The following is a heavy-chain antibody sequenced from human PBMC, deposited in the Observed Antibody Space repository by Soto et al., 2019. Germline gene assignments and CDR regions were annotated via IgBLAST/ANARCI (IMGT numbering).Heavy chain of an antibody. CDR1: GGSFSGYY. CDR3: ARGRSARPVSYWPQRGPDAFDI. V-gene: IGHV4-34*01. D-gene: IGHD6-6*01. J-gene: IGHJ3*02. CDR2: INHSGST. Sequence: QVQLQQWGAGLLKPSETLSLTCAVYGGSFSGYYWGWIRQPPGKGLEWIGEINHSGSTNYNPSLKSRVTISVDTSKNQFSLKLSSVTAADTAVYYCARGRSARPVSYWPQRGPDAFDIWGQGTMVTVSS.